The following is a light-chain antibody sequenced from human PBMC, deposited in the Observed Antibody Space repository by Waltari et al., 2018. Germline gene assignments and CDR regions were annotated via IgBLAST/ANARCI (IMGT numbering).Light chain of an antibody. Sequence: DIQMTQSPSSLSASVGDRVTITSRASQSISGSLNWYQQKPGKAPKLLIYAASSLQRGVPSRFSGSASGTYFTLTISSLQPEDFATYYCLQTYSTPLTFGGGTNVDIK. V-gene: IGKV1-39*01. CDR3: LQTYSTPLT. CDR1: QSISGS. J-gene: IGKJ4*01. CDR2: AAS.